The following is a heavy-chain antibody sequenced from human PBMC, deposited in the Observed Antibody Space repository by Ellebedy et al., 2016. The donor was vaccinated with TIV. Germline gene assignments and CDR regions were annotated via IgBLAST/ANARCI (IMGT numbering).Heavy chain of an antibody. CDR2: ISNTGSRT. CDR1: GFTFSSYA. J-gene: IGHJ4*02. D-gene: IGHD3-22*01. Sequence: GESLKISCAASGFTFSSYAMSWVRQAPGKGLEWVSTISNTGSRTYYADSVEGRFIISRDNSKKTLYLQMNSLRAEDTAVYYCAKGRGGGSDSSDPRYYFDYWGLGTLVTVSS. CDR3: AKGRGGGSDSSDPRYYFDY. V-gene: IGHV3-23*01.